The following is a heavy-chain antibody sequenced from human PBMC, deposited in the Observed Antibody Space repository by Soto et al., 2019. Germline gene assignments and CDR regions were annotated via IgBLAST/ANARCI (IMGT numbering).Heavy chain of an antibody. Sequence: EVQLVESGGVVVQPGGSLRLSCAASGFTFDDYTMHWVRQAPGKGLEWFSLISWDGGSTYYADSVKGRFTISRDNSKNSMYLQMNSLRTEDIALYYCAKDYGDYDDAFDIWGQGTMVTVSS. CDR1: GFTFDDYT. CDR3: AKDYGDYDDAFDI. CDR2: ISWDGGST. D-gene: IGHD4-17*01. V-gene: IGHV3-43*01. J-gene: IGHJ3*02.